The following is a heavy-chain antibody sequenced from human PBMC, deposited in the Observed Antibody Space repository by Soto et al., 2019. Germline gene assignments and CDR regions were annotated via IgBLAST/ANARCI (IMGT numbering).Heavy chain of an antibody. CDR2: IKNKAYSYTT. CDR1: GFSFTDYF. V-gene: IGHV3-72*01. CDR3: AAIRGVVGY. J-gene: IGHJ4*02. Sequence: GRSLRLSCAASGFSFTDYFFDWVRQAPGKGLEWVGRIKNKAYSYTTEHAASLKGRFTISRDDSKNSLYLQMNSLETEDTAVYYCAAIRGVVGYWGQGTLVTVSS. D-gene: IGHD3-10*01.